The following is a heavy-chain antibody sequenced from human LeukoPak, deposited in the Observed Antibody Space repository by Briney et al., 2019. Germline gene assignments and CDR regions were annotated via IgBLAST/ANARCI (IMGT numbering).Heavy chain of an antibody. Sequence: GGSLRLSCAASGLTFSTHAMIWVWVRQAPGKGLEWVSALNGATVVTYYADSVKGRFALSRDSSDSTLYLQMNSLRVEDTAMYYCAIKDGISGGSYWGYWGQGTQVAVSS. CDR3: AIKDGISGGSYWGY. D-gene: IGHD6-19*01. CDR1: GLTFSTHA. V-gene: IGHV3-23*01. CDR2: LNGATVVT. J-gene: IGHJ4*02.